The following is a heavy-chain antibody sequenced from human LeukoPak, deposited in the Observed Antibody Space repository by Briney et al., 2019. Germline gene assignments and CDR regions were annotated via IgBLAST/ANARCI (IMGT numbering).Heavy chain of an antibody. CDR1: GFTFSSYS. CDR3: ARDEVYYYDSSGYRYTYFDY. J-gene: IGHJ4*02. V-gene: IGHV3-48*01. D-gene: IGHD3-22*01. Sequence: PGGSLRLSCAASGFTFSSYSMNWVRQAPGKGLEWVSYISSSSSTIYYADSVKGRFTISRDNAKNSLYLQMNGLRAEDTAVYYCARDEVYYYDSSGYRYTYFDYWGQGTLVTVSS. CDR2: ISSSSSTI.